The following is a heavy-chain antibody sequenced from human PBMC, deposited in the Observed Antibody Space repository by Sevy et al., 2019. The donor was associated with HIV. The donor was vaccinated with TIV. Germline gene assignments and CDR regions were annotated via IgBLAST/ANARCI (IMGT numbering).Heavy chain of an antibody. D-gene: IGHD3-22*01. CDR3: ARDLDTSKFSYYYYYYMDV. CDR2: IYTSGST. Sequence: SETLSLTCTVSGGSISSYYWSWIRQPAGKGLEWIGRIYTSGSTNYNPSLKSRVTMSVDTSKNQFSLKLSSVTAADTAVYYCARDLDTSKFSYYYYYYMDVWGKGTTVTVSS. CDR1: GGSISSYY. J-gene: IGHJ6*03. V-gene: IGHV4-4*07.